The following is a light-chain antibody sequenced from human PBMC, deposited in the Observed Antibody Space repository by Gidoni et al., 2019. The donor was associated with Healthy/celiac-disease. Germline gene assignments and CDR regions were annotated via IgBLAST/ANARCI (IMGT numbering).Light chain of an antibody. V-gene: IGKV3-15*01. CDR1: QSVSSN. CDR3: QQYNHWPPEFT. J-gene: IGKJ3*01. CDR2: GAS. Sequence: EIVMTQSPATLSVSPGERATLSCRASQSVSSNLAWYQQKPGQAPRLLIYGASTRATGIPARFSGSGSGTEFTLTISSLQSEDFAVYDCQQYNHWPPEFTFGPGTKVDIK.